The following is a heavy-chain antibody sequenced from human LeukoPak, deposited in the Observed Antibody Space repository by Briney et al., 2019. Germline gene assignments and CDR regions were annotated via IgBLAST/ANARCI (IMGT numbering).Heavy chain of an antibody. Sequence: SETLSLTCTVSGGSISSYYWSWIRQPAGKGLEWIGRIYTSGSTNYNPSLKSRVTMSADTSKNQFSLKLSSVTAADTAMYYCARGRPYSASYYDSDYWGQGTLVTVSS. CDR3: ARGRPYSASYYDSDY. CDR2: IYTSGST. D-gene: IGHD1-26*01. CDR1: GGSISSYY. V-gene: IGHV4-4*07. J-gene: IGHJ4*02.